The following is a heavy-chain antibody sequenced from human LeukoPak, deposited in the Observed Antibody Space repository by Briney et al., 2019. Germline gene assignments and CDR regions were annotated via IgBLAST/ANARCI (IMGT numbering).Heavy chain of an antibody. CDR1: GFTFSSYA. Sequence: PGGSLRLSCAASGFTFSSYAMSWVRQAPGKGLEGVSAISGSGGSTYYADSVKGRFTISRDNSKNTLYLQMNSLRAEDTAVYYCAKELNPLTDDFWPFDPWGQGTLVTVSS. J-gene: IGHJ5*02. CDR3: AKELNPLTDDFWPFDP. D-gene: IGHD3-3*01. V-gene: IGHV3-23*01. CDR2: ISGSGGST.